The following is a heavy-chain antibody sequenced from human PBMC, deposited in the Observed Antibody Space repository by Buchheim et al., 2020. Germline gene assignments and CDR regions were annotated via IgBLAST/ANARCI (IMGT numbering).Heavy chain of an antibody. J-gene: IGHJ6*02. D-gene: IGHD3-22*01. CDR3: ARGYYDGSGSYFGYYGMDV. CDR2: INPNSGGT. V-gene: IGHV1-2*04. CDR1: GYTFTGYY. Sequence: QVQLVQSGAEVKKPGASVKVSCKASGYTFTGYYVHWVRQAPGQGLEWMGWINPNSGGTNYAQKFQGWVTMTSDTSISTAYMELSRLRSDDMAVYYCARGYYDGSGSYFGYYGMDVWGQGTT.